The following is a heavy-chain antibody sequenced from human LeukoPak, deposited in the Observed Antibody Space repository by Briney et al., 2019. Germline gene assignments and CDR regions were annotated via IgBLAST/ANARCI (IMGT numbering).Heavy chain of an antibody. Sequence: ASVKVSCKASGYTFTGYYMHWVRQAPGQGLEWMGWINPNSGGTNYAQKFQGRVTMTRDTSISTAYMELSRLRSDDTAVYYCARDHYSGGPPDYWGQGTLVTVSS. V-gene: IGHV1-2*02. D-gene: IGHD3-10*01. CDR1: GYTFTGYY. CDR2: INPNSGGT. CDR3: ARDHYSGGPPDY. J-gene: IGHJ4*02.